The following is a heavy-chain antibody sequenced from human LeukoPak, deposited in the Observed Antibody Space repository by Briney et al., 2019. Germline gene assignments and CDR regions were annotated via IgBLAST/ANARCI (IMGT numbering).Heavy chain of an antibody. V-gene: IGHV1-18*01. Sequence: GASVKVSCKASGYTFTSYGISWVRQAPGQGLEWMGWISACNGNTNYAQKLQGRVTMTTDTSTSTAYMELRSLRSDDTAVYYCARGQSVLWFGELLDWGQGTLVTVSS. J-gene: IGHJ4*02. CDR1: GYTFTSYG. CDR3: ARGQSVLWFGELLD. D-gene: IGHD3-10*01. CDR2: ISACNGNT.